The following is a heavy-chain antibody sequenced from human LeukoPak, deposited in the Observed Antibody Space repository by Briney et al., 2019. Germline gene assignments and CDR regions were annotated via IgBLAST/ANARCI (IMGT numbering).Heavy chain of an antibody. V-gene: IGHV3-43*02. Sequence: GGSLTLSCAASGFTFDVYAMHWVRHAPGKGLVWLSLFSGDGGSTNYADSVKGRFTISRDNSKNSLYLQMNSLRTEDTALYYCAKACSSSWYSFGYWGQGTLVTVSS. CDR2: FSGDGGST. J-gene: IGHJ4*02. CDR1: GFTFDVYA. D-gene: IGHD6-13*01. CDR3: AKACSSSWYSFGY.